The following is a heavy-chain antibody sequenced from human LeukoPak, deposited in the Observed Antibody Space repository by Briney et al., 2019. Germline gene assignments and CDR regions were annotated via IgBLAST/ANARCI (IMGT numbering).Heavy chain of an antibody. J-gene: IGHJ4*02. CDR3: ASHTYYYGSGLTFDY. V-gene: IGHV4-59*08. Sequence: PSETLSLTCTVSGGSISSYYWSWIRQPPGKGLEWIGYIYYSGSTNYNPSLKSRVTISVDTSKNQFSLKLSSVTAAHTAVYYCASHTYYYGSGLTFDYWGQGTLVTVSS. CDR1: GGSISSYY. CDR2: IYYSGST. D-gene: IGHD3-10*01.